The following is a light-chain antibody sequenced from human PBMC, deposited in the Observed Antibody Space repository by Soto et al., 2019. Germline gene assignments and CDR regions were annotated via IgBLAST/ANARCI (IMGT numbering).Light chain of an antibody. J-gene: IGKJ2*01. CDR3: QQYGSSAYT. CDR1: QSVSSTY. Sequence: EIVLTQSPGTLSLSPGERVTLSCRASQSVSSTYLAWYQQKPGQAPRLLIYGASSRATGIPDRFSGSGSGTDFTLTTSRLEPEDFGVYYCQQYGSSAYTFGQGTKLEIK. CDR2: GAS. V-gene: IGKV3-20*01.